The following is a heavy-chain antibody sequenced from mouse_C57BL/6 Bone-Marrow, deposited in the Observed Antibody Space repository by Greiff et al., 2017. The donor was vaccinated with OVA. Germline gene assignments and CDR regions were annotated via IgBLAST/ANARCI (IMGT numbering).Heavy chain of an antibody. D-gene: IGHD1-1*01. Sequence: VQLQQSGAELVRPGASVKLSCTASGFNIKDAYMHWVKQRPEQGLEWIGWIDPENGDTEYASKFQGKATITADTSSNTAYLQLSSLTSEDTAVYYCTTWYYYGSSYWYFDVWGTGTTVTVSS. J-gene: IGHJ1*03. CDR1: GFNIKDAY. V-gene: IGHV14-4*01. CDR2: IDPENGDT. CDR3: TTWYYYGSSYWYFDV.